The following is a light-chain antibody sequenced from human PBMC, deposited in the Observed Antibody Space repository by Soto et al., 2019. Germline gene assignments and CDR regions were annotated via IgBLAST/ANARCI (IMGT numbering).Light chain of an antibody. J-gene: IGKJ4*01. Sequence: DIQMTQSQSSLSASVGDRVTITCRARQSISSYLNWYQQKPGKAPKLLIYAASSLQSGVPSRFSGSGSGTDFTLTISSLQPEDFATYYCQQSYSTLTFGGGTKVEIK. CDR2: AAS. V-gene: IGKV1-39*01. CDR1: QSISSY. CDR3: QQSYSTLT.